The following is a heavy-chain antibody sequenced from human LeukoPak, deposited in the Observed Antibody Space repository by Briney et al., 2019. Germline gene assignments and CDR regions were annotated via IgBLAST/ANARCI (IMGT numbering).Heavy chain of an antibody. Sequence: ASVKVSCKASGYTFTSYGISWVRQAPGQGLEWMGWISAYNGNTNYAQKLQGRVTMTTDTSTTTAYMELRSLTSDDTAVYYCARDRRCSGTTCYFYYNYYMDVWGKGTTVTIS. J-gene: IGHJ6*03. CDR3: ARDRRCSGTTCYFYYNYYMDV. CDR1: GYTFTSYG. D-gene: IGHD2-2*01. CDR2: ISAYNGNT. V-gene: IGHV1-18*01.